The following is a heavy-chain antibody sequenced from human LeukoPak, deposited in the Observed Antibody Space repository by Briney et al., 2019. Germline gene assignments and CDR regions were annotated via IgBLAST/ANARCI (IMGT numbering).Heavy chain of an antibody. V-gene: IGHV1-46*01. CDR1: GYTFTSYF. D-gene: IGHD3/OR15-3a*01. Sequence: GASVKVSCKTSGYTFTSYFIHWVRQAPGQGLEWMGIINPSGASTSYAQRFQGRVTMTRDMSTSTVYMEPSSLRSEDTAVYYCARETPGTGAFDYWGQGTLVTVSS. CDR3: ARETPGTGAFDY. CDR2: INPSGAST. J-gene: IGHJ4*02.